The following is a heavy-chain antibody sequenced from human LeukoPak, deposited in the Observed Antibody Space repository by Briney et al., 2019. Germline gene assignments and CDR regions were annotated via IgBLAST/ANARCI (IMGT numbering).Heavy chain of an antibody. CDR3: ARDWFHAIDY. CDR2: IKQDGSEE. CDR1: GFTFSHYW. V-gene: IGHV3-7*01. D-gene: IGHD2/OR15-2a*01. Sequence: PGGSLRLSCSASGFTFSHYWMTWVRQAPGKGLEWVANIKQDGSEEYYVDSMKGRFTISRDNAKNSLYLQMNSLRAEDTAVYYCARDWFHAIDYWGQGTLVTVSS. J-gene: IGHJ4*02.